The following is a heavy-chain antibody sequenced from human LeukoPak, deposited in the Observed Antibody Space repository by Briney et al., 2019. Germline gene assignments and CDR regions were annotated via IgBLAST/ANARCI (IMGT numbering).Heavy chain of an antibody. V-gene: IGHV3-30*03. CDR3: ARGRDYSNYHLDY. Sequence: GGSLRLSCAASGFTFSSYGMHWVRQAPGKGLEWVAVISYDGSNKYYADSVKGRFTISRDNSKNTLYLQMNSLRAEDTAVYYCARGRDYSNYHLDYWGQGTLVTVSS. CDR1: GFTFSSYG. J-gene: IGHJ4*02. CDR2: ISYDGSNK. D-gene: IGHD4-11*01.